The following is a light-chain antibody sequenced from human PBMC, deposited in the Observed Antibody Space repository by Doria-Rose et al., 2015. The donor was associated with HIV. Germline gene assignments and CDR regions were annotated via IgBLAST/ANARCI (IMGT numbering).Light chain of an antibody. CDR1: QSVLYSSNNKNY. CDR3: QQYYSIPRT. V-gene: IGKV4-1*01. J-gene: IGKJ1*01. CDR2: WAS. Sequence: TQPPDSLTVSLGERATTNCKSSQSVLYSSNNKNYLAWYQQKTGQPPKLLIYWASTRESGVPDRFSGSGSGTDFTLTISSVQAEDVAVYYCQQYYSIPRTFGQGTKVEIK.